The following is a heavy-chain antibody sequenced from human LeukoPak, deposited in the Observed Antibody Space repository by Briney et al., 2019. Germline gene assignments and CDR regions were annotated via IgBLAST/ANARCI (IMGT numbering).Heavy chain of an antibody. D-gene: IGHD3-3*01. V-gene: IGHV4-4*07. J-gene: IGHJ4*02. Sequence: SETLSLTCTVSGGSISSYYWSWIRQPAGKGLEWIGRIYTSGSTNYNPSLKSRVTMSVDTSKNQFSLKLSSVTAADTAVYYCARGVRFLEWLPYDYWGQGTLVTVSS. CDR1: GGSISSYY. CDR2: IYTSGST. CDR3: ARGVRFLEWLPYDY.